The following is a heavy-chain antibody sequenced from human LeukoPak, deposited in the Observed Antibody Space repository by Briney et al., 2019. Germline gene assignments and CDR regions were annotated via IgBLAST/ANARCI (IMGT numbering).Heavy chain of an antibody. Sequence: PGGSLRLSCAASGLIFTNYFMSWVRQAPGKGLEWVASIKHDGSEKYYVDSVRGRFTISRGNTMNSLYLQMSSLRAEDTAVYYCATDRGWRTSGYYLYYFEYWGQGTLVTYSS. J-gene: IGHJ4*02. CDR1: GLIFTNYF. CDR2: IKHDGSEK. CDR3: ATDRGWRTSGYYLYYFEY. D-gene: IGHD3-3*01. V-gene: IGHV3-7*01.